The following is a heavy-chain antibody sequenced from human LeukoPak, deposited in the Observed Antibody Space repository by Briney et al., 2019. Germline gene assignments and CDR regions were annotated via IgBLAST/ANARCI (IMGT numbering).Heavy chain of an antibody. CDR1: GFTFRNSW. J-gene: IGHJ4*02. CDR2: VNPDGSAT. D-gene: IGHD1-20*01. V-gene: IGHV3-74*01. Sequence: GGSLRLSCAASGFTFRNSWMHWVRPGPGKGLVWVSRVNPDGSATTYADSVKGRFTISRDNAKNTLYLQMNSLRAEDTAVYYCARSLIGSDDYWGQGSLVTVSS. CDR3: ARSLIGSDDY.